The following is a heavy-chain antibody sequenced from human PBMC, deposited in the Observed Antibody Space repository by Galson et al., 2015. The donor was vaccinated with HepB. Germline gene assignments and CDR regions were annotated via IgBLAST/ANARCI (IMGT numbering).Heavy chain of an antibody. D-gene: IGHD3-9*01. Sequence: SVKVSCKAFGYTFTKYALHWVRQAPGQGLEWMGWINTNTGNPTYVQGFRGRFVFSLDTSVSTAYLQITNLKAEDTAVYYCARDRFDILTGCHRVYFSDYWGQGALVTVSS. CDR2: INTNTGNP. J-gene: IGHJ4*02. CDR3: ARDRFDILTGCHRVYFSDY. CDR1: GYTFTKYA. V-gene: IGHV7-4-1*02.